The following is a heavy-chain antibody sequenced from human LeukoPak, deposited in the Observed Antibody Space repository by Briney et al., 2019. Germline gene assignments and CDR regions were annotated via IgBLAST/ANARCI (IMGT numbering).Heavy chain of an antibody. CDR2: IKQGGGEK. CDR1: GFTFSSYW. J-gene: IGHJ6*04. V-gene: IGHV3-7*03. Sequence: GGSLRLSCAPSGFTFSSYWMSWVRQAPGKGLEWVANIKQGGGEKDYVDSVKGRFTISRDNAKNALYLPMNSLRAEDTAVYNCARKAYGLDVWGKGTTVTVSS. CDR3: ARKAYGLDV.